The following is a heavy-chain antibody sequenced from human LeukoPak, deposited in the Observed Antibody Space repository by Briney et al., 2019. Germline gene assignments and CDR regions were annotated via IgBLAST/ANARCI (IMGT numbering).Heavy chain of an antibody. CDR2: IYYSGST. D-gene: IGHD2-15*01. CDR3: ARVYCSGGSCYSRGYYYMDV. V-gene: IGHV4-59*12. CDR1: GGSISSYY. J-gene: IGHJ6*03. Sequence: SETLSLTCTVSGGSISSYYWSWIRQPPGKGLEWIGYIYYSGSTNYNPSLKSRVTISVDTSKNQFSLKLSSVTAADTAVYYCARVYCSGGSCYSRGYYYMDVWGKGTTVTVSS.